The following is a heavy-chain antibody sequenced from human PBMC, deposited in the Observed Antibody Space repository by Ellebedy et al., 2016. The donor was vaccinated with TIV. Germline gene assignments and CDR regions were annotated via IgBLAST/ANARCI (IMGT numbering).Heavy chain of an antibody. V-gene: IGHV3-23*01. CDR3: AKDRTSGDGYWVFDS. CDR2: VVGSGA. J-gene: IGHJ4*02. Sequence: GESLKISCAASGFTFSPYAIAWVRHASGKGLGGVSGVVGSGAEKYADTVKGRFTISRDNSKRTVNLQMRSVRAEDTAVYFCAKDRTSGDGYWVFDSWGQGTMVAVSS. CDR1: GFTFSPYA. D-gene: IGHD2-21*02.